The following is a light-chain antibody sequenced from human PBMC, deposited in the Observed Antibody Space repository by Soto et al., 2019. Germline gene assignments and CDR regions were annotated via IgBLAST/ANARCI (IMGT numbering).Light chain of an antibody. V-gene: IGKV1-6*02. CDR2: AAS. Sequence: IQMTQYPSSLSAYVGDRVAISFRASQDIRNTLAWYQQKPGEAPKLLIFAASNLQSGVPSRFSGSGSVTDFTLAITGLQPEDFATYYCLQYYNFSWTFGQGTKVDIK. J-gene: IGKJ1*01. CDR1: QDIRNT. CDR3: LQYYNFSWT.